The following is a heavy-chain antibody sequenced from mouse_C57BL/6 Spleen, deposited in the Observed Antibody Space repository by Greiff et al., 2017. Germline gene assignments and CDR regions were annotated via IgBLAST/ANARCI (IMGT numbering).Heavy chain of an antibody. CDR1: GFSFTSYG. J-gene: IGHJ1*03. Sequence: QVQLKQSGPGLVAPSPSLSIPCTVSGFSFTSYGVSWVRQPPGKGLEWLGVIWGDGSTNYHSALISRLSISKDNSKSQVFLKLNSLQTDDTATYYCAKGDYGSSYGYFDVWGTGTTVTVSS. D-gene: IGHD1-1*01. CDR2: IWGDGST. V-gene: IGHV2-3*01. CDR3: AKGDYGSSYGYFDV.